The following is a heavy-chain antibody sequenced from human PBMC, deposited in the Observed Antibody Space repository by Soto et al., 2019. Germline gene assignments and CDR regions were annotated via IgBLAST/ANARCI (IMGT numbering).Heavy chain of an antibody. J-gene: IGHJ5*02. CDR3: ARDGVLLGANGLDP. CDR2: IAYDGSKK. V-gene: IGHV3-30*04. Sequence: VQVVESGGRVVHPGGSLRLSCAASGFTFRSSAMHWVRHTPGKGLEWVAVIAYDGSKKYYAASVKGRFTVSRDNSNSTVDLQMNSLRTEDSAIYFCARDGVLLGANGLDPWVQGARVSVSS. CDR1: GFTFRSSA. D-gene: IGHD2-8*01.